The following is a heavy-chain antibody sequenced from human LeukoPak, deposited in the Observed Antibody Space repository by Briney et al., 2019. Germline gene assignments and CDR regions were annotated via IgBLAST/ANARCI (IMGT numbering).Heavy chain of an antibody. J-gene: IGHJ3*02. CDR3: ARAAYYYDSSGRVGGAFDI. CDR1: GFTVSSNY. V-gene: IGHV3-66*02. D-gene: IGHD3-22*01. CDR2: IYSGGST. Sequence: GGSLRLSCAASGFTVSSNYMSWVRQAAGKGLEWVSVIYSGGSTYYAASVKGRFTISRDNSKNTLYLQMNSLRAEDTAVYYCARAAYYYDSSGRVGGAFDIWGQGTMVTVSS.